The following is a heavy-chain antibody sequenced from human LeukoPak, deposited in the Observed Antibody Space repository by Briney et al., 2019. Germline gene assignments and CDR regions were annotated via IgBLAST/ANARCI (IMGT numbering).Heavy chain of an antibody. J-gene: IGHJ6*02. Sequence: GGSLRLSCAASGFTFSSYAMHWVRQAPGKGLEWVAVISYDGSNKYYADSVKGRFTISRDNAKNTVYLQMNSLRAEDTAVYYCARRSGITAGGTFPYYYYGMDVWGQGTTVTVSS. D-gene: IGHD6-13*01. CDR2: ISYDGSNK. CDR3: ARRSGITAGGTFPYYYYGMDV. V-gene: IGHV3-30-3*01. CDR1: GFTFSSYA.